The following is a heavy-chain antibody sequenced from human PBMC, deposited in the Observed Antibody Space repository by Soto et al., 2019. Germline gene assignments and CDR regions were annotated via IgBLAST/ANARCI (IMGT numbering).Heavy chain of an antibody. Sequence: GGSLRLSCPPSALTFSIFAMSWVRPSPGNGLEWVSTISGSGGSTYYADAVKGRFSISRDNSMGTLYLQMKSLRVEDTAVYYCAKEVSLGSTVDLGYWGQGTLVTVSS. CDR1: ALTFSIFA. CDR2: ISGSGGST. D-gene: IGHD7-27*01. V-gene: IGHV3-23*01. J-gene: IGHJ4*02. CDR3: AKEVSLGSTVDLGY.